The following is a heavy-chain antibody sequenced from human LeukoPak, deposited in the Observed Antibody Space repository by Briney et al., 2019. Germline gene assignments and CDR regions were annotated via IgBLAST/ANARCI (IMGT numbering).Heavy chain of an antibody. D-gene: IGHD6-19*01. CDR1: GFTVSSNY. J-gene: IGHJ6*02. V-gene: IGHV3-66*02. CDR2: IYSGGST. CDR3: ARARVGYSSGWYYYYGMDV. Sequence: GGSLRLSCAASGFTVSSNYMSWVRQAPGKGLEWVSVIYSGGSTYYADSVKGRFTISRDNSKNTLYLQMNSLRAEDTAVYYCARARVGYSSGWYYYYGMDVWGQGATVTVSS.